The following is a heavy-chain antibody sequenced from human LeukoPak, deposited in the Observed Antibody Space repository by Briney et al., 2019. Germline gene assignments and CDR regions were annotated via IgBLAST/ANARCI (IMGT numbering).Heavy chain of an antibody. CDR3: ARDQDDSSGYYWEVAFDI. Sequence: PAVKVSFKGSGGTFSIYAISWVRQAPGQGLEWMGRIILIFGTANIAQKFQGRVTITTDESTSTAYMELSSLRSEDTAVYYCARDQDDSSGYYWEVAFDIWGQGTMVTVSS. CDR2: IILIFGTA. V-gene: IGHV1-69*05. J-gene: IGHJ3*02. D-gene: IGHD3-22*01. CDR1: GGTFSIYA.